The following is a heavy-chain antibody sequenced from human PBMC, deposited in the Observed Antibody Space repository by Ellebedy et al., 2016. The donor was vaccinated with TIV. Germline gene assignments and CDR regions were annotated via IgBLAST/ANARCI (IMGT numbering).Heavy chain of an antibody. CDR2: IYYSGDT. CDR3: ARDRMYYYDSSGSYQYYGMDV. J-gene: IGHJ6*02. V-gene: IGHV4-59*13. D-gene: IGHD3-22*01. Sequence: GSLRLXXTVSGGSIRNYYWTWIRQSPGKGLEWIGYIYYSGDTKYNPSLKSRATISVDTSKNQFSLKLTSLTAADTAVYYCARDRMYYYDSSGSYQYYGMDVWGQGTTVTVSS. CDR1: GGSIRNYY.